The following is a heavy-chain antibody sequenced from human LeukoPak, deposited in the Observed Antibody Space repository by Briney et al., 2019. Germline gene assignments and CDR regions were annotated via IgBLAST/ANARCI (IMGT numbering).Heavy chain of an antibody. CDR1: GGTFSSYA. Sequence: SVKVSCKASGGTFSSYAISWVRQAPGQGLEWMGRIIPIFGTANYAQKFQGRVTITTDESTSTAYMELSSLRSEDTAVYYCTRDSSGWYYFDYWGQGTLVTVSS. CDR2: IIPIFGTA. V-gene: IGHV1-69*05. CDR3: TRDSSGWYYFDY. J-gene: IGHJ4*02. D-gene: IGHD6-19*01.